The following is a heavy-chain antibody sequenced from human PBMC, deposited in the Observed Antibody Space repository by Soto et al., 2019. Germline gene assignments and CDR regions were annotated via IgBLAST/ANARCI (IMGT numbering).Heavy chain of an antibody. CDR3: ARNESSNIYGTDV. CDR2: INSGSFSI. CDR1: GFTFRSYS. D-gene: IGHD6-6*01. V-gene: IGHV3-21*01. J-gene: IGHJ6*02. Sequence: GGSLRLSCAASGFTFRSYSRTWVRQAPVKGREWVSSINSGSFSINYADSVKGRVSISRDNAQNSLHLQLNNLRAEDTAVYYCARNESSNIYGTDVWGQGTTVTVSS.